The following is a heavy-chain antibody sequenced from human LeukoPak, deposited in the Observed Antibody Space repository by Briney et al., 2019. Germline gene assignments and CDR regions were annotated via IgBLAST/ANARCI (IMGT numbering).Heavy chain of an antibody. CDR1: DRSISSGTYY. Sequence: SETLSLTCTVSDRSISSGTYYWAWIRQPPGKGLEWIGSIYYSGSTYYNPSLKSRVTMSVDTPKNQFSLKLSSVTAADTAVYYCARPSGSSWYAYYFDPWGEGSLVTVSS. D-gene: IGHD6-13*01. J-gene: IGHJ5*02. V-gene: IGHV4-39*07. CDR2: IYYSGST. CDR3: ARPSGSSWYAYYFDP.